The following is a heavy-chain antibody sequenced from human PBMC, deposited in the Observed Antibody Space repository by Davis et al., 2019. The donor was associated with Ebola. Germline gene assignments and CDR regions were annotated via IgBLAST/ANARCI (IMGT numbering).Heavy chain of an antibody. CDR1: GYTFTSYA. CDR2: INAGNGNT. J-gene: IGHJ6*02. V-gene: IGHV1-3*01. D-gene: IGHD6-6*01. CDR3: ARGSSKAYYYYGMDV. Sequence: AASVKVSCKASGYTFTSYAMHWVRQAPGQRLEWMGWINAGNGNTKYSQKFQGRVTITRDTFASTAYMELSSLRSGDTAVYYCARGSSKAYYYYGMDVWGQGTTVTVSS.